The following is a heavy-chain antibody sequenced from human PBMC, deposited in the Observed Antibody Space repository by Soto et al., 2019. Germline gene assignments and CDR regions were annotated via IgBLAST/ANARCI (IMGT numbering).Heavy chain of an antibody. D-gene: IGHD3-3*02. CDR2: IYYGGRT. J-gene: IGHJ6*02. CDR1: GGSISSGDYY. V-gene: IGHV4-31*03. Sequence: QVQLQQSPPELVKPSQTLSLTCTVSGGSISSGDYYWNWIGQHPGKGLKWIGYIYYGGRTYYNPSLKSRVTISLVTSRNQFSLNLSSVTPADTAVYYCARAPLPSIFFAYGVDVWGQGTTVTVSS. CDR3: ARAPLPSIFFAYGVDV.